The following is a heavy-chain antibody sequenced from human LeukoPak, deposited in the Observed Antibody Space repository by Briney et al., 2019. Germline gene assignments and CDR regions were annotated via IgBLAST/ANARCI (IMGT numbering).Heavy chain of an antibody. CDR3: ARGPRGYSYGYYYYYMDV. CDR2: ISSSSSTL. CDR1: GFTFSSYS. D-gene: IGHD5-18*01. J-gene: IGHJ6*03. Sequence: PGGSLRLSCAASGFTFSSYSMNWVRQAPGKGLEWVSYISSSSSTLYYADSVKGRFTISRDNAKNSLYLQMNSLRAEDTAVYYCARGPRGYSYGYYYYYMDVWGKGTTVTVSS. V-gene: IGHV3-48*04.